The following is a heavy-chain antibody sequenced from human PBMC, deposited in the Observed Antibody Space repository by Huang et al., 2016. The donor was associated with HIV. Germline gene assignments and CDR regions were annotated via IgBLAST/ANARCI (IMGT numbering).Heavy chain of an antibody. CDR1: GFTFRQYA. D-gene: IGHD3-3*01. CDR2: ISYDGSEK. Sequence: QVQLVESGGGVVQPGRSLRLSCAASGFTFRQYAMHWVRQAEGKGLEWVELISYDGSEKYFGDSVKGRFTISRDNSKNMLYLQMNSLRPDDSAMYYCVKDSPGVITIFGGDVWGQGTTVTVSS. V-gene: IGHV3-30*18. CDR3: VKDSPGVITIFGGDV. J-gene: IGHJ6*02.